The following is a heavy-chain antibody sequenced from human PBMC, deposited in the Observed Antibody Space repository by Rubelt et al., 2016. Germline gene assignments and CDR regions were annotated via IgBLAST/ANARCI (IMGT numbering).Heavy chain of an antibody. CDR2: IGGGGST. J-gene: IGHJ4*02. Sequence: EVLLVESGGGLVKPGGSLRLSCAASRFTFSSYAMSWVRQAPGKGLEWVSTIGGGGSTYSAASEKGRFTISRDNSKNTLYRQMNSLRAGDTAVYYCVSSSLDYWGQGILVTVSS. D-gene: IGHD6-13*01. V-gene: IGHV3-23*04. CDR1: RFTFSSYA. CDR3: VSSSLDY.